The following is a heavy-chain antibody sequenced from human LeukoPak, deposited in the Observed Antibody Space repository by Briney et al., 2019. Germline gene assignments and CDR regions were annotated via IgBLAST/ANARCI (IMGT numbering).Heavy chain of an antibody. V-gene: IGHV1-69*13. J-gene: IGHJ4*02. CDR1: GGTFSSYA. CDR2: IIPIFGTA. CDR3: ARVPSLFGVGATDYFDY. D-gene: IGHD1-26*01. Sequence: ASVEVSCKASGGTFSSYAISWVRQAPGQGLEWMGGIIPIFGTANYAQKFQGRVTITADESTSTAYMELSSLRSEDTAVYYCARVPSLFGVGATDYFDYWGQGTLVTVSS.